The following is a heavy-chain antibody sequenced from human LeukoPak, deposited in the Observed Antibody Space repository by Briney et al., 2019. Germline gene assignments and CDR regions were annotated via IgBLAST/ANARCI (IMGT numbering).Heavy chain of an antibody. D-gene: IGHD3-9*01. Sequence: QSGGSLRLSCAASGFTFRSYAMSWVRQAPGKGLEWVSTITGSGGSTYYADSVKGRFTISRDNAKNSLYLQMNSLRAEDTAVYYCASQETRYFDWLPQDAFDIWGQGTMVTVSS. CDR1: GFTFRSYA. CDR3: ASQETRYFDWLPQDAFDI. J-gene: IGHJ3*02. CDR2: ITGSGGST. V-gene: IGHV3-23*01.